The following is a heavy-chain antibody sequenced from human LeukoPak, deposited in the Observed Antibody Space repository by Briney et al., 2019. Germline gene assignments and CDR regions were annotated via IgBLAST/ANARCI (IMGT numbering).Heavy chain of an antibody. D-gene: IGHD3-10*01. Sequence: ASVKVSCKASGYTFTGYYMHWVRQAHGQGLEWMGWINPNSGGTNYAQKFQGRVTMTRDTSISTAYMELSRLRSDDTAVYYCARNYYGSGSQILIDYWGQGTLVTVSS. J-gene: IGHJ4*02. V-gene: IGHV1-2*02. CDR2: INPNSGGT. CDR3: ARNYYGSGSQILIDY. CDR1: GYTFTGYY.